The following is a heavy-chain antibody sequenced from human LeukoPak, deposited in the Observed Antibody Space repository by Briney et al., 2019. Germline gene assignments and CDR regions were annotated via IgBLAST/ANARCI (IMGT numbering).Heavy chain of an antibody. V-gene: IGHV4-59*01. D-gene: IGHD5-12*01. CDR3: VRMDIVTELYFQH. Sequence: PSETLSLTCTVSGGSISSYYWSWIRQPPGKGLEWIGYIYYSGSTNYNPSLKSRVTISVDTSKNQFSLKLSSVTAADTAVYYCVRMDIVTELYFQHWGQGTLVTVSS. J-gene: IGHJ1*01. CDR1: GGSISSYY. CDR2: IYYSGST.